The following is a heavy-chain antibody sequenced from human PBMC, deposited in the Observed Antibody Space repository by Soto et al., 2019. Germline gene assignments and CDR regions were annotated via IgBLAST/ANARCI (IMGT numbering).Heavy chain of an antibody. CDR1: GYTFTSYD. Sequence: ASVKVYCKASGYTFTSYDINWVRQATGQGLEWMGWMNPNSGNTGYAQKFQGRVTMTRNTSISTAYMELSSLRSEDTAVYYCARGSGITIFGVVTPNWFDPWGQGTLVTVSS. V-gene: IGHV1-8*01. D-gene: IGHD3-3*01. CDR2: MNPNSGNT. J-gene: IGHJ5*02. CDR3: ARGSGITIFGVVTPNWFDP.